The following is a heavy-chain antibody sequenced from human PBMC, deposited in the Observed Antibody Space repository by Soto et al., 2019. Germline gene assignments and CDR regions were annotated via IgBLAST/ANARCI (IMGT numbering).Heavy chain of an antibody. Sequence: GGSLRLSCAASGFTFDDYAMHWVRQAPGKGLEWVSGISWNSGSIGYADSVKGRFTISRDNAKNSLYLQMNSLRAEDTALYYCAKDGAMVRDDSYYYYMDVWGKGTTVTVSS. D-gene: IGHD3-10*01. J-gene: IGHJ6*03. CDR2: ISWNSGSI. V-gene: IGHV3-9*01. CDR3: AKDGAMVRDDSYYYYMDV. CDR1: GFTFDDYA.